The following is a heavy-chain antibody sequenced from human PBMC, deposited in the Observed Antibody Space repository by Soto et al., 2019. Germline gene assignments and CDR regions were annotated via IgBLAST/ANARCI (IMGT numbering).Heavy chain of an antibody. CDR3: AKDSVSQTTMNIVVHTYY. D-gene: IGHD1-26*01. CDR1: GFTFSSYA. V-gene: IGHV3-23*01. J-gene: IGHJ4*01. Sequence: GGSLRLSCAASGFTFSSYAMSWVRQAPGKGLEWVSAISGSGGSTYYADSVKGRFTISRDNSKNTLYLQMNSLRAEDTAVYYCAKDSVSQTTMNIVVHTYYWRHGTSDT. CDR2: ISGSGGST.